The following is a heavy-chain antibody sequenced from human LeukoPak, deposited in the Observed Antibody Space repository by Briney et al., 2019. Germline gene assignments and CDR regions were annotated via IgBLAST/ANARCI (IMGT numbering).Heavy chain of an antibody. CDR1: GFTFDDYA. Sequence: PGRSLRLSCAASGFTFDDYAMHWVRQAPGKGLEWVSGINWNGNNTGYSTGYADSVKGRFTISRDNAKNSLYLQMNSLRAEDTALYYCARGYYDILTGYPIYFDYWGQGTLVTVSS. J-gene: IGHJ4*02. D-gene: IGHD3-9*01. CDR3: ARGYYDILTGYPIYFDY. CDR2: INWNGNNTGYST. V-gene: IGHV3-20*04.